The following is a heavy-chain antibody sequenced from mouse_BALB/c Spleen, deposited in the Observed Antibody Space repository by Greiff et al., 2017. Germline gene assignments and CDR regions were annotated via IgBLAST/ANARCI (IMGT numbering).Heavy chain of an antibody. CDR2: INPYNDGT. J-gene: IGHJ3*01. CDR1: GYTFTSYV. V-gene: IGHV1-14*01. Sequence: EVQLQQSGPELVKPGASVKMSCKASGYTFTSYVMHWVKQKPGQGLEWIGYINPYNDGTKYNEKFKGKATLTSDKSSSTAYMELSSLTSEDSAVYYCARSGGIYYDYDVWCAYWGQGTLVTVSA. CDR3: ARSGGIYYDYDVWCAY. D-gene: IGHD2-4*01.